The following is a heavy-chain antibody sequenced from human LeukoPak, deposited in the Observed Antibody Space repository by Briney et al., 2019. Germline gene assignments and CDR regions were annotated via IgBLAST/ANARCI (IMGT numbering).Heavy chain of an antibody. CDR3: ARGSSSQNYYYYYGVDV. D-gene: IGHD6-13*01. J-gene: IGHJ6*02. CDR1: GFPFSSYS. CDR2: ISSSSSYI. Sequence: SGGSLTLLCTASGFPFSSYSMNWLRQAPGKGLEWLSSISSSSSYIYYADSVKGRFTSSRDNAKNSLYLQMNSLRAEDTAVYYCARGSSSQNYYYYYGVDVWGQGTTVTVSS. V-gene: IGHV3-21*01.